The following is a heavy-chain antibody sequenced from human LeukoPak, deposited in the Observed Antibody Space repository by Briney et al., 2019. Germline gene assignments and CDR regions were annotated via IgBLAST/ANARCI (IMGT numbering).Heavy chain of an antibody. CDR2: IKSKPAGETT. CDR3: TTVGLSGYYDSRGYYYFDY. CDR1: GFTFSNAW. Sequence: PGGSLRLSCAASGFTFSNAWMNWVRQAPGKGLEWVGRIKSKPAGETTSYAAPVEGRFTISRDDSRNTLYLQMNSLKTEDTAVYYCTTVGLSGYYDSRGYYYFDYWGQGTLVTVSS. V-gene: IGHV3-15*01. J-gene: IGHJ4*02. D-gene: IGHD3-22*01.